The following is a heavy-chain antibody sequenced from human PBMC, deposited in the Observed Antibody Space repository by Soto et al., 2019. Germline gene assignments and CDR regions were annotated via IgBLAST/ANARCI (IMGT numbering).Heavy chain of an antibody. CDR1: GGSISSSSYY. Sequence: QLQLQESGPGLVKPSETLSLTCTVSGGSISSSSYYWGWIRQPPGKGLEWIGSIYYSGSTYYNPSLKSRVTVSVATSKNQFSLKPSSVTAADTAVYYCASRGGSSSSYGGLDYWGQGTLVTVSS. V-gene: IGHV4-39*01. D-gene: IGHD5-18*01. CDR2: IYYSGST. CDR3: ASRGGSSSSYGGLDY. J-gene: IGHJ4*02.